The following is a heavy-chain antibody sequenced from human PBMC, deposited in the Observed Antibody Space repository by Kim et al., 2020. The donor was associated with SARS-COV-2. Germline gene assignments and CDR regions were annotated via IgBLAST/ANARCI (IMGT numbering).Heavy chain of an antibody. CDR2: ISSSSSYT. Sequence: GGSLRLSCAASGFTFSDYYMSWIRQAPGKGLEWVSYISSSSSYTNYADSVKGRFTISRDNAKNSLYLQMNSLRAEDTAVYYCARVFSSSWYDADYWGQGTLVTVSS. CDR1: GFTFSDYY. D-gene: IGHD6-13*01. V-gene: IGHV3-11*05. CDR3: ARVFSSSWYDADY. J-gene: IGHJ4*02.